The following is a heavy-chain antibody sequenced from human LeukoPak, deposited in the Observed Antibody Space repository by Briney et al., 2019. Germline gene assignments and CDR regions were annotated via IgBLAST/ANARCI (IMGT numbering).Heavy chain of an antibody. CDR3: AKDRSVPV. J-gene: IGHJ6*02. CDR2: IWHDGSYK. CDR1: GFIFSSFG. Sequence: GGSLRLSCAASGFIFSSFGMHWVRQAPGKGLEWVAVIWHDGSYKYYLDSVKGRFTISRDNAKNTLYLQMNNLRVEDTAVYYCAKDRSVPVWGQGTTVTVSS. V-gene: IGHV3-33*06. D-gene: IGHD6-6*01.